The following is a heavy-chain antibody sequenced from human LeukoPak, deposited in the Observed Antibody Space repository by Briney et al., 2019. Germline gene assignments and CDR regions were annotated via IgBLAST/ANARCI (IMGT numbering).Heavy chain of an antibody. V-gene: IGHV3-21*01. J-gene: IGHJ4*02. CDR2: ISSSSSYI. CDR3: ARALGRRFDY. D-gene: IGHD3-16*01. CDR1: GFTFSSYA. Sequence: GGSLRLSCAASGFTFSSYAMSWVRQAPGKGLEWVSSISSSSSYIYYADSVKGRFTISRDNAKNSLYLQMNSLRAEDTVVYYCARALGRRFDYWGQGTLVTVSS.